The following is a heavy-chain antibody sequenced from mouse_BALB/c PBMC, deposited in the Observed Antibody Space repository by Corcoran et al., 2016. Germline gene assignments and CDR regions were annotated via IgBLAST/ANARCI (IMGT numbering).Heavy chain of an antibody. J-gene: IGHJ3*01. D-gene: IGHD3-1*01. V-gene: IGHV1-18*01. CDR3: ATHSGGSSGLVY. CDR2: INHNNGGT. CDR1: GYTFTEYN. Sequence: EVQLQQSGPELVKPGASVKISCKTSGYTFTEYNMHWVKQSHGKSLEWIGGINHNNGGTSYNQTVKGKATLTVDKSSSTAYMELRSLTSEDSAVYYCATHSGGSSGLVYWCQGTLVTVSA.